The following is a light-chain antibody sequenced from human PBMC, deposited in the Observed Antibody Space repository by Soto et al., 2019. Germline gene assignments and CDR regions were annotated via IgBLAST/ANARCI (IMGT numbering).Light chain of an antibody. CDR1: QSISSY. V-gene: IGKV1-39*01. CDR2: AAS. Sequence: DIQLNHSPSSLSASVGDRVTLTCLASQSISSYLNWYQQKPGKAPKLLIYAASSLQSGVPSRFSGSGSGTDFTLTISSLQPEDFATYYCQQSYSTLWTFGQGTKVDIK. CDR3: QQSYSTLWT. J-gene: IGKJ1*01.